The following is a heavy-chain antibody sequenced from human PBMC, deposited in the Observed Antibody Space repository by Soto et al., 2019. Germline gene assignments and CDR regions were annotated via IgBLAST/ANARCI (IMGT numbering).Heavy chain of an antibody. D-gene: IGHD1-26*01. Sequence: QVQLVQSGAEVKKPGSSVKVSCKASGGTFSSYAISWVRQAPGQGLEWMGGIIPIFGTANYAQKFQGRVTITADESTSTAYMELSSLRSEDTAVYYCARRSFGELHRRNHYYYYGMDVWGQGTTVTVSS. CDR2: IIPIFGTA. J-gene: IGHJ6*02. V-gene: IGHV1-69*12. CDR1: GGTFSSYA. CDR3: ARRSFGELHRRNHYYYYGMDV.